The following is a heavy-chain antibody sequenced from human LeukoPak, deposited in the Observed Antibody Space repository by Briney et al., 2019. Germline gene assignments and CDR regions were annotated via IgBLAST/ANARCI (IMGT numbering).Heavy chain of an antibody. D-gene: IGHD7-27*01. CDR2: ISYGATNK. V-gene: IGHV3-30*03. J-gene: IGHJ3*02. CDR1: GFTFSYFG. CDR3: ARGKDWGLNAFDI. Sequence: GGSLRLSCAASGFTFSYFGMHWVRQAPGKGLEWVAVISYGATNKYYADSVKGRFTISRDDSKNTLYLQMNSLRAEDTAVYYCARGKDWGLNAFDIWGQGTMVTVSS.